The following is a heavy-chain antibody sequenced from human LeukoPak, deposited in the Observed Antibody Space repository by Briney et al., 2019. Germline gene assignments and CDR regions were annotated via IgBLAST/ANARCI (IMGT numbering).Heavy chain of an antibody. Sequence: SETLSLTCTVSGGSISGYYWSWIRQPPGKGLEWIGYIYYSGSTNYNPSLKSRVTISVDTSKNQFSLKLSSVTAADTAVYYCASSGDDSSGYYSSGASYFDYWGQGTLVTVSS. CDR1: GGSISGYY. CDR3: ASSGDDSSGYYSSGASYFDY. J-gene: IGHJ4*02. D-gene: IGHD3-22*01. V-gene: IGHV4-59*12. CDR2: IYYSGST.